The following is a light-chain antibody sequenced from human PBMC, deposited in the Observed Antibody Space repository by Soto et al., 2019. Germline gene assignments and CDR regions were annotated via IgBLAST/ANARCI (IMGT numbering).Light chain of an antibody. CDR3: CSYASGSVV. V-gene: IGLV2-23*01. CDR2: EGR. J-gene: IGLJ3*02. Sequence: QSALTQPASVSGSPGQSITISCTGTSSDVGTSDLVSWFQQYPGKVPKLMIYEGRKRPSGVSDRFSGSRSGNVASLTISGLQADDEADYYCCSYASGSVVFGGGTKVTVL. CDR1: SSDVGTSDL.